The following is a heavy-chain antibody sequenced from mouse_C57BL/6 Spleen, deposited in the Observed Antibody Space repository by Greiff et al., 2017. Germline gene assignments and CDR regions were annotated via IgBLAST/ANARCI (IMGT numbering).Heavy chain of an antibody. CDR2: IDPSDSYT. CDR1: GYTFTSYW. Sequence: VQLQQSGAELVKPGASVKLSCKASGYTFTSYWMQWVKQRPGQGLEWIGEIDPSDSYTNYNQKFKGKATLTVDTSSSTAYMQLSSLTSEDSAVYYCARWGSTVVPDYFDYWGKGTTLTVSS. D-gene: IGHD1-1*01. CDR3: ARWGSTVVPDYFDY. J-gene: IGHJ2*01. V-gene: IGHV1-50*01.